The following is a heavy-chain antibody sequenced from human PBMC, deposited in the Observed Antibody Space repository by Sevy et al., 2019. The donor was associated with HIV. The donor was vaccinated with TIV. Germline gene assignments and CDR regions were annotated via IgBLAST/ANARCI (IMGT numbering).Heavy chain of an antibody. D-gene: IGHD2-15*01. CDR1: GFTFSNAW. J-gene: IGHJ4*02. V-gene: IGHV3-15*01. CDR3: TADHRGDGLVVVAFEY. Sequence: GGSLRLSCAASGFTFSNAWMSWVRQSPGKGLEWVGRIRSKAGGGTTDYATNVIGKLTISRDDSRDILYLQLNSLETEDNAVYYCTADHRGDGLVVVAFEYWGQGTLVTVSS. CDR2: IRSKAGGGTT.